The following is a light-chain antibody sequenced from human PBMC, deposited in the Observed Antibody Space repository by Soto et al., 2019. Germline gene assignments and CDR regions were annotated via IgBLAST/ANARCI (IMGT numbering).Light chain of an antibody. CDR1: QSVSSSY. CDR2: GAS. Sequence: EIVLTQSPGTLSLSPGERATLSCRASQSVSSSYLAWYQQKPGQAPRLLIYGASSRATGITDRFSGSGSGTDFTITISRLEPEDFALYYWQQYGSPWTFGQGTKVEIK. J-gene: IGKJ1*01. V-gene: IGKV3-20*01. CDR3: QQYGSPWT.